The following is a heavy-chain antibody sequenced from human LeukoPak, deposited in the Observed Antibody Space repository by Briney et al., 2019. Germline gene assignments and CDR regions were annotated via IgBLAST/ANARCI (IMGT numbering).Heavy chain of an antibody. J-gene: IGHJ5*02. CDR3: ARDEGSGWYNWFDP. CDR2: INTNTGNP. CDR1: GYTFTSYA. V-gene: IGHV7-4-1*02. D-gene: IGHD6-19*01. Sequence: GASVKVSCKASGYTFTSYAMHWVRQAPGQGLEWMGWINTNTGNPTYAQGFTGRFVFSLGTSVSTAYLQISSLKAEDTAVYYCARDEGSGWYNWFDPWGQGTLVTVSS.